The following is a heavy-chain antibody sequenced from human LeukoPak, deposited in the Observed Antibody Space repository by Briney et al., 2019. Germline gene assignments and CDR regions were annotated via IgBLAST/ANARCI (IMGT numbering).Heavy chain of an antibody. CDR1: GFTFSSYA. Sequence: PGGSLRLSCAASGFTFSSYAMSWVRQAPGKGLEWVSAISGSGGSTYYADSVKGRFTISRDNSKNTLYLQMNSLRAEDTAVYYCAGNVLRFLEWLLYYYYMDVWGKGTTVTVSS. J-gene: IGHJ6*03. V-gene: IGHV3-23*01. D-gene: IGHD3-3*01. CDR3: AGNVLRFLEWLLYYYYMDV. CDR2: ISGSGGST.